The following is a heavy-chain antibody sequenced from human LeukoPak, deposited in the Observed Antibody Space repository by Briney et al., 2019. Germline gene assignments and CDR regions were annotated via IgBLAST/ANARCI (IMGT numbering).Heavy chain of an antibody. CDR1: GFTFSSYG. J-gene: IGHJ4*02. CDR2: ISYDGSNK. Sequence: GGSLRLSCAASGFTFSSYGMHWVRQAPGKGLEWVAVISYDGSNKYYADSVKGRFTISRDNSKNTLYLQMNSLRAEDTAVCYCAKESSGYYGSGSYYKRYFDYWGQGTLVTVSS. V-gene: IGHV3-30*18. D-gene: IGHD3-10*01. CDR3: AKESSGYYGSGSYYKRYFDY.